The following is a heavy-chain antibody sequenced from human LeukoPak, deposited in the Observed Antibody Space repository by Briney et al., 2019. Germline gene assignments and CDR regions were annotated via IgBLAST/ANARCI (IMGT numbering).Heavy chain of an antibody. D-gene: IGHD6-13*01. CDR3: ARDRGVGYSSSWLGGHYGMDV. V-gene: IGHV3-30-3*01. CDR1: GFTFSSYA. CDR2: ISYDGSNK. J-gene: IGHJ6*02. Sequence: GRSLRLSCAASGFTFSSYAMHWVRQAPGKGLEWVAVISYDGSNKYYADSVKGRFTISRDNSKNTLYLQMNSLRAEDTAVYYCARDRGVGYSSSWLGGHYGMDVWGQGTTVTVSS.